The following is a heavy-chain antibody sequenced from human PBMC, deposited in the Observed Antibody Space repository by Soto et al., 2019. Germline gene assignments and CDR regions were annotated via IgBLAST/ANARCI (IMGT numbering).Heavy chain of an antibody. D-gene: IGHD6-19*01. J-gene: IGHJ6*02. CDR3: ARDYRSGWHGTNYGMDV. V-gene: IGHV1-69*01. CDR1: GGTFSSSG. CDR2: IIPSFGAA. Sequence: QVQLEPSWAEVKKPGSSVKVSCMASGGTFSSSGFSWVRQAPGQGLEWMGVIIPSFGAAKYAQKSQGRVTITADESTSTAYMELSSLGSEDTAVYYCARDYRSGWHGTNYGMDVWGQGTTVTVSS.